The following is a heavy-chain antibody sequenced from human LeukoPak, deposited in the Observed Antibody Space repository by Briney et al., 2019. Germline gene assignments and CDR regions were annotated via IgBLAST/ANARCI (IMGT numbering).Heavy chain of an antibody. V-gene: IGHV4-59*05. Sequence: GSLRLSCAASGFTFSSYSMNWVRQAPGKGLEWIGSIHYSGSTYNNPSLNSRVTISVDMSKNQLSLKLSSVTAADTAVYHCASERKELPAFFDYWGQGTLVTVSS. D-gene: IGHD1-7*01. CDR1: GFTFSSYSMN. CDR3: ASERKELPAFFDY. CDR2: IHYSGST. J-gene: IGHJ4*02.